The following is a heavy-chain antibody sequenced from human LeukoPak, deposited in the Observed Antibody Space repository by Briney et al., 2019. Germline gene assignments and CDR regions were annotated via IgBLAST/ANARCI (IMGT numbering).Heavy chain of an antibody. CDR1: GFTFSDYY. D-gene: IGHD3-10*01. V-gene: IGHV3-23*01. J-gene: IGHJ4*02. Sequence: PGGSLRLSCAASGFTFSDYYMSWIRQAPGKGLEWVSAISGSGGSTYYADSVKGRFTISRDNSKNTLYLQMNSLRAEDTAVYYCAKALWFGELYFDYWGQGTLVTVSS. CDR2: ISGSGGST. CDR3: AKALWFGELYFDY.